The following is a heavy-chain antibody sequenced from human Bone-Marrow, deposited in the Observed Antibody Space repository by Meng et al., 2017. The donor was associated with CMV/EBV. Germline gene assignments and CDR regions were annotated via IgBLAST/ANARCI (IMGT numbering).Heavy chain of an antibody. CDR2: IIPILGIA. V-gene: IGHV1-69*10. D-gene: IGHD3-22*01. Sequence: SVKVSCKASGGTFSSYAISWVRQAPGQRLEWMGGIIPILGIANYAQKFQGRVTITADKSTSTAYMELRSLRSDDTAVYYCARVHYDSSGYYYWWFDYWGQGTRVTGSS. CDR1: GGTFSSYA. CDR3: ARVHYDSSGYYYWWFDY. J-gene: IGHJ4*02.